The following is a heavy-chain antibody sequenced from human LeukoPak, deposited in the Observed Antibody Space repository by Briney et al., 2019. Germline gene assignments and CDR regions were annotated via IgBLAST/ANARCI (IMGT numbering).Heavy chain of an antibody. CDR1: GFTFDDYA. CDR3: AKDISQYRMKYFDY. Sequence: PGGSLRLSCAASGFTFDDYAMHWVRQAPGKGLEWVSGISWNSGSIGYADPVKGRFTISRDNAKNSLYLQMNSLRAEDTALYYCAKDISQYRMKYFDYWGQGTLVTVSS. J-gene: IGHJ4*02. D-gene: IGHD3-16*02. V-gene: IGHV3-9*01. CDR2: ISWNSGSI.